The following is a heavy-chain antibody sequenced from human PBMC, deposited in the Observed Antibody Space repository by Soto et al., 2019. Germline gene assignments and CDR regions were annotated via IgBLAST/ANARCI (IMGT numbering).Heavy chain of an antibody. V-gene: IGHV4-31*03. CDR1: GGSIRNGNYY. D-gene: IGHD6-19*01. CDR3: ARVPPRIGAVAAAFDY. J-gene: IGHJ4*02. Sequence: PSETLSLTCTVSGGSIRNGNYYWSWIRQLPGKGLEWIGNIYYMGTTSYNTSLKSRGIISLDTSKNQFSLELTSVLAADTAVYYCARVPPRIGAVAAAFDYWGQGALVTVSS. CDR2: IYYMGTT.